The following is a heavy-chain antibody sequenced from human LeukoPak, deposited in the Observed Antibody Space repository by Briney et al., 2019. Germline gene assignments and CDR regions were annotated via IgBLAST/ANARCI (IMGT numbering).Heavy chain of an antibody. V-gene: IGHV3-15*07. CDR2: IQSKNEDETT. D-gene: IGHD4/OR15-4a*01. Sequence: NPGGSLRLSCAASGFTFSNAWMNWVRQAPGKGLEWVGRIQSKNEDETTDYAAPVKGRFTISRDDSKNILYLQMRSLKPEDTGIYYCTTGIDYGGGYWGQGTLVTVSS. CDR3: TTGIDYGGGY. CDR1: GFTFSNAW. J-gene: IGHJ4*02.